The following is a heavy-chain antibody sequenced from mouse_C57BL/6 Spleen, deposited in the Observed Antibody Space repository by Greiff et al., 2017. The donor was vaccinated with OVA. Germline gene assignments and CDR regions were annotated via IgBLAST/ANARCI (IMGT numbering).Heavy chain of an antibody. Sequence: VQLQQSGPVLVKPGASVKMSCKASGYTFTDYYMNWVKQSHGKSLEWIGVINPYNGGTSYNQKFKGKATLTVDKSSSTAYMELNSLTSEDSAVYYCARLDDDYAMDYWGQGTSVTVSS. CDR3: ARLDDDYAMDY. CDR2: INPYNGGT. CDR1: GYTFTDYY. D-gene: IGHD2-12*01. J-gene: IGHJ4*01. V-gene: IGHV1-19*01.